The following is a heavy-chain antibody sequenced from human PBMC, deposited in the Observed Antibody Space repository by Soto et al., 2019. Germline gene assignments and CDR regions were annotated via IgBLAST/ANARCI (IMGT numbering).Heavy chain of an antibody. Sequence: EVQLVESGGGLIQPGGSLRLSCAASGFTFSSNDMNWVRQAPGKGLEWVYLIYSGGSTYSADSVKGRFTIPRDNSKTTLSLQMSSLRAEDTAVYYCATRPLLPGAPWGQGTMVTGSS. CDR1: GFTFSSND. CDR3: ATRPLLPGAP. V-gene: IGHV3-53*01. D-gene: IGHD3-22*01. CDR2: IYSGGST. J-gene: IGHJ3*01.